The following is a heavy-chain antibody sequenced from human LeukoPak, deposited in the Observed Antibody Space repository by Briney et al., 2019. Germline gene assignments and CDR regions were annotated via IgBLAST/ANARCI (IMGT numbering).Heavy chain of an antibody. Sequence: GGSLRLSCAASGFTFSSYGMHWVRQAPGKGLEWVANIKQDGSEKYYVGSVKGRFTISRDNAKNSLYLQMDSLRAEDTAVYYCARDGPYSTSSTHPPWGQGTLVTVSS. V-gene: IGHV3-7*03. CDR3: ARDGPYSTSSTHPP. D-gene: IGHD6-6*01. J-gene: IGHJ5*02. CDR1: GFTFSSYG. CDR2: IKQDGSEK.